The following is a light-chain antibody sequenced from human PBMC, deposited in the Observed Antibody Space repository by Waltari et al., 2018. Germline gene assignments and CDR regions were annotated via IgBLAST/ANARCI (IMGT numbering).Light chain of an antibody. J-gene: IGKJ1*01. CDR1: QSVKLY. CDR2: HAS. CDR3: QQYVESPAT. V-gene: IGKV3-20*01. Sequence: EIVLTQSPGTVSLSPGDRATLACWASQSVKLYLAWYQQKPGPAPRLLIHHASTRVTGIPDRFSASGSGTDFSLTISRLEPEDFAMYYCQQYVESPATFGQGTKVEIK.